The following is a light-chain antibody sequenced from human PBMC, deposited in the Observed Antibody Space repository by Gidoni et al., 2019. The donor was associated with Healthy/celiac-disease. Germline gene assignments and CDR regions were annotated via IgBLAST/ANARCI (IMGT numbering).Light chain of an antibody. J-gene: IGKJ1*01. V-gene: IGKV3-20*01. Sequence: IVLTQSPCTLSLSPGERATLSCRASQSVSSSYLAWYQQKPGQAPRLLIYGASSRATGIPDRCSGRGSGTEFTLAISRMEPEDFAVYYCQQYGSSLTWTFGQGTKVEIK. CDR3: QQYGSSLTWT. CDR1: QSVSSSY. CDR2: GAS.